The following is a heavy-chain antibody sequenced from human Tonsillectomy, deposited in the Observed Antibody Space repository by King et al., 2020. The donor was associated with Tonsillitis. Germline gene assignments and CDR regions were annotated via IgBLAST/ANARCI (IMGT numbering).Heavy chain of an antibody. D-gene: IGHD6-13*01. CDR1: GITFSTYS. V-gene: IGHV3-21*01. J-gene: IGHJ6*02. Sequence: QLVQSGVGLVKPGGSLRLSCAASGITFSTYSMNWVRQAPGKGLEWVSSISSSSQYIYYADSVKGRFTISRDNAKNSLFLQMNSLRVEDTAVYYCARGAAAAGTFAMDVWGQGTTVTVSS. CDR2: ISSSSQYI. CDR3: ARGAAAAGTFAMDV.